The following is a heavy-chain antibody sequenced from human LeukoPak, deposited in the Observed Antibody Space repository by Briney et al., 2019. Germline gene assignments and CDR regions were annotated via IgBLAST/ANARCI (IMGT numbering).Heavy chain of an antibody. CDR1: GFTFSSYA. D-gene: IGHD2-8*02. CDR3: ARAPSGGPTAYYYYGMDV. Sequence: GGSLRLSCAASGFTFSSYAMHWVRQAPGKGLEYVSAISSNGGSTYYANSVKGRFTISRDNSKNTLYLQMGSLRAEDMAVYYCARAPSGGPTAYYYYGMDVWGQGTTVTVSS. CDR2: ISSNGGST. V-gene: IGHV3-64*01. J-gene: IGHJ6*02.